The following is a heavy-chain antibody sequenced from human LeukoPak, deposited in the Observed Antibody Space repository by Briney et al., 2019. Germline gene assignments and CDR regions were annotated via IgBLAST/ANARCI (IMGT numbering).Heavy chain of an antibody. CDR1: GFTFSSYS. Sequence: GGSLRLSCAASGFTFSSYSMNWVRQAPGKGLEWVSSISSSSSYIYYADSVKGRFTISRDNSKNTLYLQMNSLRAEDTAVYYCAKDSPGWEQQLIPVDYWGQGTLVTVSS. D-gene: IGHD6-13*01. CDR3: AKDSPGWEQQLIPVDY. V-gene: IGHV3-21*04. CDR2: ISSSSSYI. J-gene: IGHJ4*02.